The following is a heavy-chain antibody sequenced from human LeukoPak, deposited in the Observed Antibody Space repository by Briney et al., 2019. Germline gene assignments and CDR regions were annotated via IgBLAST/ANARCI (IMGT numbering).Heavy chain of an antibody. D-gene: IGHD3-3*01. CDR1: GFTFSDYY. CDR2: ISSSGSTI. J-gene: IGHJ4*02. CDR3: AKGSYDFWSGYYPFDY. V-gene: IGHV3-11*01. Sequence: PGGSLGLSCAASGFTFSDYYMSWIRQAPGKGLEWVSYISSSGSTIYYADSVKGRFTISRDNAKNSLYLQMNSLRAEDTAVYYCAKGSYDFWSGYYPFDYWGQGTLVTVSS.